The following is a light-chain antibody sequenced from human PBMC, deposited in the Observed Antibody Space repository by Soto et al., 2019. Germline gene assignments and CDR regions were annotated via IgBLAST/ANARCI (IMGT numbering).Light chain of an antibody. V-gene: IGLV2-14*01. CDR2: EVS. Sequence: QSALTQPASVSGSPGQSITISCTGTSSDVGGYNYVSWYQQHPGKAPKLIIYEVSNRPSGVSNRFSGSKSGNTASLTISGLQAEDEADYSCFSYTSSSTLVFGGGTKLTVL. CDR3: FSYTSSSTLV. J-gene: IGLJ2*01. CDR1: SSDVGGYNY.